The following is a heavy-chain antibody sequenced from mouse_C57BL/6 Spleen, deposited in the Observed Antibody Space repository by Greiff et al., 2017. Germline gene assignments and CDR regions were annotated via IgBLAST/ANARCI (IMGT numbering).Heavy chain of an antibody. CDR1: GYAFTNYL. J-gene: IGHJ2*01. V-gene: IGHV1-54*01. Sequence: QVQLQQSGAELVRPGTSVKVSCKASGYAFTNYLIEWVKQRPGQGLEWIGVINPGSGGTNYNEKFKGKATLTADKSYSTAYMQLSSLSSEDSAVYFCARRTVVAPYYFYYWGQGTTLTVSS. CDR2: INPGSGGT. CDR3: ARRTVVAPYYFYY. D-gene: IGHD1-1*01.